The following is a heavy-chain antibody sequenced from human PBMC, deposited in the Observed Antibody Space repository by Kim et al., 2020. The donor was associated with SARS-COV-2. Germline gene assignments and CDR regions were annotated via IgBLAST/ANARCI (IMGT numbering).Heavy chain of an antibody. D-gene: IGHD1-1*01. V-gene: IGHV3-15*01. CDR3: TTGQTITTTYGTDV. J-gene: IGHJ6*02. CDR2: IKTKTEGGTT. Sequence: GGSLRLSCAASGFSFSNAWMNWVRQAPGKGLEWDGRIKTKTEGGTTDYAAPVKGRFTISRDDSENTLHLQMNSLKTEDTAVYYCTTGQTITTTYGTDVWGQGTTVTVSS. CDR1: GFSFSNAW.